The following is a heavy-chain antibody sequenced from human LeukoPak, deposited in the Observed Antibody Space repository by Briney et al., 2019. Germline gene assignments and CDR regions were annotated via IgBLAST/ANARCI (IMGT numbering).Heavy chain of an antibody. CDR1: GYRFTSFG. J-gene: IGHJ4*02. CDR2: ISAYNGNT. V-gene: IGHV1-18*01. CDR3: ARDPTVAGFHLEAY. Sequence: GASVKVSCKASGYRFTSFGISWVRQAPGQGLEWMGWISAYNGNTNYAQKLQGRVTMTTDTSTSTAYMELRSLRSDDTAVYFCARDPTVAGFHLEAYWGQGTLVTASS. D-gene: IGHD6-19*01.